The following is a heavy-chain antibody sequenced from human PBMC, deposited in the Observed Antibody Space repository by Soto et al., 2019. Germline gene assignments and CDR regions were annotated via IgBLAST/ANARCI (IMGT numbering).Heavy chain of an antibody. CDR3: VKEGGMKYSYF. CDR1: GLIFDNHA. J-gene: IGHJ2*01. V-gene: IGHV3-9*01. CDR2: VTWNSVAT. Sequence: EVQLVESGGGLVQPGRSLRLSCTAYGLIFDNHAMHWVRPAPGKGLEWVAGVTWNSVATGYAGSVKGRFTISNDNAKNSLYLQINSRSAQDTAVYFYVKEGGMKYSYFCGRGTVVTVSS. D-gene: IGHD1-26*01.